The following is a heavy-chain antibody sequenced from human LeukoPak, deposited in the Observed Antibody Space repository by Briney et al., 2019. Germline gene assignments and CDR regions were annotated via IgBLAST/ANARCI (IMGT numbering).Heavy chain of an antibody. D-gene: IGHD2-15*01. J-gene: IGHJ6*02. V-gene: IGHV5-51*01. CDR1: GSRFTSYW. CDR3: ASPLGYCSGGSCYPNYYGMDV. CDR2: IYPGDSDT. Sequence: GESLQISCKGSGSRFTSYWIGWVRPMPGKGLGWMGIIYPGDSDTRYSPSFQGQVTISADKSISTAYLQWSSLKASDTAMYYCASPLGYCSGGSCYPNYYGMDVWGQGTTVTVSS.